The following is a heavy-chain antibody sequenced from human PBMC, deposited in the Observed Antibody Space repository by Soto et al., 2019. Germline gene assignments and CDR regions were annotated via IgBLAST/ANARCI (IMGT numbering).Heavy chain of an antibody. J-gene: IGHJ4*02. CDR1: GFSLNNFA. Sequence: EVQLLESGGDLVQPGGSLRLSCAASGFSLNNFAMAWVRQAPGKGLEWVSTITSSGDKTSYADSVKGRFIISRDNSKSMLYLQMNSLRVEDTALYYCARDCASTSCSVWRDWGQGTLVTVSS. CDR2: ITSSGDKT. CDR3: ARDCASTSCSVWRD. D-gene: IGHD2-2*01. V-gene: IGHV3-23*01.